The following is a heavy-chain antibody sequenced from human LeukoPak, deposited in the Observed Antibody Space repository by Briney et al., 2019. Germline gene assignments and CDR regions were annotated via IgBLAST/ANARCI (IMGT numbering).Heavy chain of an antibody. CDR3: ARNYGDYDYYYYGIHV. D-gene: IGHD4-17*01. V-gene: IGHV3-30-3*01. J-gene: IGHJ6*02. Sequence: PGGSLRLSCAVSGFTLSSYAMHWVRQAPGKGLEWVAVISYDWSNQFYADSVKGRFTISRDNSKNTLYLQMNSLRAGDTAVYFWARNYGDYDYYYYGIHVWGQGTTVTVSS. CDR1: GFTLSSYA. CDR2: ISYDWSNQ.